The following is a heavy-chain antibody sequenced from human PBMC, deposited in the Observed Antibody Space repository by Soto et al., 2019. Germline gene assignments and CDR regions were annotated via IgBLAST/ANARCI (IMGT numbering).Heavy chain of an antibody. V-gene: IGHV4-34*01. CDR2: INHSGST. D-gene: IGHD3-10*01. CDR3: ARTAAYGSGSSSLPHFDY. Sequence: QMQLQQWGAGLLKPSETLSLTCAVSGESFSGFYWSWIRQPPGEGLEWVGQINHSGSTTYNPSLKSRVTISVDASKNQVSLRLSSVTAADTAVYYCARTAAYGSGSSSLPHFDYWGQGTLVTVSS. CDR1: GESFSGFY. J-gene: IGHJ4*02.